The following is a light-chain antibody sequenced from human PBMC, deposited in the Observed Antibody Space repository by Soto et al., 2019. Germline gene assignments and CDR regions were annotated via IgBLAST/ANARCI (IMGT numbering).Light chain of an antibody. CDR3: LQYDSWPRT. CDR2: SAS. Sequence: EIVMTQSPATLSVSPGETATLSCRASQSVSSDLAWYQQKPGQSPRLLIYSASTRATGIPARFSGSGFGTEFSIIISSLQSEDFAIYFCLQYDSWPRTFGQGTRVEIK. J-gene: IGKJ1*01. V-gene: IGKV3-15*01. CDR1: QSVSSD.